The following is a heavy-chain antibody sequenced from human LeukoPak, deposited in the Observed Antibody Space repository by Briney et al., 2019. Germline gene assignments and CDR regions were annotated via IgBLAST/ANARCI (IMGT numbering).Heavy chain of an antibody. V-gene: IGHV4-59*01. CDR2: IYYSGST. CDR1: GGSISSYY. D-gene: IGHD4-23*01. J-gene: IGHJ4*02. Sequence: PSETLSLTCTVSGGSISSYYWSWIRQPPGKGLEWIGYIYYSGSTNYNPSLKSRVTLSVDTSKNQFSLKLSSVTAADTAVYYCARGDPTPLDYWGQGTLVTVSS. CDR3: ARGDPTPLDY.